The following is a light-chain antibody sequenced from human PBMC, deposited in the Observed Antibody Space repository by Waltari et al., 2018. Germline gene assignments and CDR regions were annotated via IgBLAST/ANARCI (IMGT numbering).Light chain of an antibody. CDR1: QDISNY. J-gene: IGKJ3*01. CDR2: DAS. Sequence: DIQMTQSPSSLSASVGDRVTITCQASQDISNYLNWYQQKPGKAPKLLFYDASNLETGVPSRFSGSGSGTDFTFTISSLQPEDIATYYCQQYDNLPLGFGPGTKVDIK. V-gene: IGKV1-33*01. CDR3: QQYDNLPLG.